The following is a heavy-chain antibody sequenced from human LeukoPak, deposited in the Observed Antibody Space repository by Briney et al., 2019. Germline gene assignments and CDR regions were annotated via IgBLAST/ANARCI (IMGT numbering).Heavy chain of an antibody. V-gene: IGHV3-30*18. CDR2: ISYDGSNK. J-gene: IGHJ4*02. D-gene: IGHD3-22*01. CDR3: AKPSYYYDSSGYLPDY. CDR1: GFTFSCYG. Sequence: PGGSLRLSCAASGFTFSCYGMHWVRQAPGKGLEWVAVISYDGSNKYYADSVKGRFTISRDNSKNTLYLQMNSLRAEDTAVYCCAKPSYYYDSSGYLPDYWGQGTLVTVSS.